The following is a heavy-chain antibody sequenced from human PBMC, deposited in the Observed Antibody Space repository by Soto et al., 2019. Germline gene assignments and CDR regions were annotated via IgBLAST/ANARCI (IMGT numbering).Heavy chain of an antibody. CDR3: ARQVGSDRGWYIFDY. Sequence: LRLSCAASGFTFSSYAMHWVRQAPGKGLEWVAVISYDGSNKYYADSVKGRFTISRDNSKNTLYLQMNSLRAEDTAVYYCARQVGSDRGWYIFDYWGQGTLVTVS. CDR2: ISYDGSNK. CDR1: GFTFSSYA. V-gene: IGHV3-30-3*01. D-gene: IGHD6-19*01. J-gene: IGHJ4*02.